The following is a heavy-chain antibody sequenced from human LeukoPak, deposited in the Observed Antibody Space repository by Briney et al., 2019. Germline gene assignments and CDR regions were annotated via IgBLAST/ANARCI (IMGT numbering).Heavy chain of an antibody. D-gene: IGHD6-19*01. Sequence: GGSLRLSCAASGFTFDDYGMSWVRQAPGKGLEWVSGINWNGGSTGYADSVKGRFTISRDNAKNSLYLQMNSLRAEDTALYYCARVRSSGWYDYYYMDVWGKGTTVTVSS. J-gene: IGHJ6*03. CDR2: INWNGGST. CDR1: GFTFDDYG. CDR3: ARVRSSGWYDYYYMDV. V-gene: IGHV3-20*04.